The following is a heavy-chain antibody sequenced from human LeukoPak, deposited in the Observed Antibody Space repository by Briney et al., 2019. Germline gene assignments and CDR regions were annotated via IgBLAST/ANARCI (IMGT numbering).Heavy chain of an antibody. CDR2: IYYSGST. CDR3: ASACDSSTSCLGGRGAFDI. Sequence: SETLSLTCTVSGGSISSGDYYWSWIRQPPGKGLEWIGYIYYSGSTYYNPSLKSRVTISVDTSKNQFSLKLSSVTAADTAVYYCASACDSSTSCLGGRGAFDIWGQGTMVTVSS. D-gene: IGHD2-2*01. J-gene: IGHJ3*02. CDR1: GGSISSGDYY. V-gene: IGHV4-30-4*08.